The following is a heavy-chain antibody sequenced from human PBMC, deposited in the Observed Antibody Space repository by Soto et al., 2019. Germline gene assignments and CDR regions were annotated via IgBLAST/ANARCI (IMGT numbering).Heavy chain of an antibody. J-gene: IGHJ3*02. Sequence: SVKVSCKASGGTFSSFTISWVRQAPGQGLEWMGGIIPIYGTANYAQKFQGRVTITTDTSTSTAYMELRSLRSDDTAVYYCARTRGGLGGSGWYGIWGQGTMVTVSS. V-gene: IGHV1-69*05. CDR2: IIPIYGTA. CDR3: ARTRGGLGGSGWYGI. CDR1: GGTFSSFT. D-gene: IGHD6-19*01.